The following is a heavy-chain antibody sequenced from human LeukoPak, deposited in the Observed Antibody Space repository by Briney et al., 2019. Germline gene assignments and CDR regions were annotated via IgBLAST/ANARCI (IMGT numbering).Heavy chain of an antibody. CDR1: GYTFTGYY. V-gene: IGHV1-2*02. CDR3: ARDNDDYCSGGSCYPYYFDY. CDR2: INPNSGGT. Sequence: ASVKVSCKASGYTFTGYYMHWVRQAPGQGLEWMGWINPNSGGTNYAQKFQGRVTMTRDTSISTDYMELSRLRSDDTAVYYCARDNDDYCSGGSCYPYYFDYWGQGTLVTVSS. D-gene: IGHD2-15*01. J-gene: IGHJ4*02.